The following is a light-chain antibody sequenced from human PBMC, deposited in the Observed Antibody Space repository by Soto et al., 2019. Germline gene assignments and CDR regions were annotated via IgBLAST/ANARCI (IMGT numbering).Light chain of an antibody. J-gene: IGKJ1*01. CDR2: GAS. CDR3: QQYGSSPTT. CDR1: QSVTSNY. Sequence: EIVLTQSPDTLSLSPGERATLSCISSQSVTSNYLACYQQKPGQAPRLLIFGASIRDTGIPGRFSGSGSGTDFTLTISRLEPEDSAVYHCQQYGSSPTTFGQGTKVDI. V-gene: IGKV3-20*01.